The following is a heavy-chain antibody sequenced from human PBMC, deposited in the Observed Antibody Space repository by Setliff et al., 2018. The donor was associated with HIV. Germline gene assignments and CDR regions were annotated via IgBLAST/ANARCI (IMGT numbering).Heavy chain of an antibody. Sequence: GGSLRLSCAASGFTFSGYGMGWVRQAPGKGLEWVAINSYDGSNEYYRDSVKGRFTISRDNSKNTLYLQMNRLRSEDKAGDQWVGVKGRTFGGLIAKGASDYWGQGTLVTVSS. CDR3: VGVKGRTFGGLIAKGASDY. V-gene: IGHV3-30*04. CDR1: GFTFSGYG. CDR2: NSYDGSNE. D-gene: IGHD3-16*02. J-gene: IGHJ4*02.